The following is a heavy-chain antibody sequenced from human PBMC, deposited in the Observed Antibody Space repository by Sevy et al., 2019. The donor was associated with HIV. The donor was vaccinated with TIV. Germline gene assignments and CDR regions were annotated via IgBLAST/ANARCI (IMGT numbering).Heavy chain of an antibody. Sequence: GESLKISCKGSGYSFTAYWIDWVRQVPGKGLEWMGTIYPGDSETRYSPSVQGQVPIPADKSLTTAYLQWSSLKASDTAVYYCAGPTGLKVGIDFGTLDIWGQGTMVTVSS. CDR2: IYPGDSET. CDR1: GYSFTAYW. CDR3: AGPTGLKVGIDFGTLDI. D-gene: IGHD4-17*01. J-gene: IGHJ3*02. V-gene: IGHV5-51*01.